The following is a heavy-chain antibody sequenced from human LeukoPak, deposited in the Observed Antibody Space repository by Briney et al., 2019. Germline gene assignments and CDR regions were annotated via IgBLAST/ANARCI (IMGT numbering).Heavy chain of an antibody. CDR2: IYHSGST. V-gene: IGHV4-38-2*01. Sequence: SETLSLTCPVSGYSISSGYYWGWIRQPPGKGLEWVGSIYHSGSTYYNPSLKSRVTISVDTSKNQFSLKLSSVTAADTAVYYCARRLTPPELYYYGSGPRGGFDPWGQGTLVAVSS. CDR1: GYSISSGYY. D-gene: IGHD3-10*01. J-gene: IGHJ5*02. CDR3: ARRLTPPELYYYGSGPRGGFDP.